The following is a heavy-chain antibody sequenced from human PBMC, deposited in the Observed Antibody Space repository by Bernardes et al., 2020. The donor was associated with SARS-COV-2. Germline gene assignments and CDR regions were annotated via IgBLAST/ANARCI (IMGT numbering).Heavy chain of an antibody. Sequence: SGPTLVKPTQTLTLTCTFSGFSLISGVGVAWIRQPPGKALEWLALIYWDDDKRYSPSLKSRLTISKDPSKNQVVLEMTNMDPLDTATYYCAHMYQRLIDGFDIWGQGTMVTVSS. V-gene: IGHV2-5*02. CDR1: GFSLISGVG. D-gene: IGHD2-2*01. CDR3: AHMYQRLIDGFDI. J-gene: IGHJ3*02. CDR2: IYWDDDK.